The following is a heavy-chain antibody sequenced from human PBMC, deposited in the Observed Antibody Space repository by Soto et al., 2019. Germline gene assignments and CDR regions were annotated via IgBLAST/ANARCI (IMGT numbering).Heavy chain of an antibody. CDR3: AKVVRSGYSAAAVDY. CDR1: GFTFSNYA. Sequence: EVQLLESGGGLVQPGGSLRLSCAASGFTFSNYAMSWVRQAPGTGLEWVSVIRGSTESTYYADSVKGRFTISRDNSKNTLYLQMHSLSAEDTAVYYCAKVVRSGYSAAAVDYWGQGTLVTASS. J-gene: IGHJ4*02. CDR2: IRGSTEST. D-gene: IGHD5-12*01. V-gene: IGHV3-23*01.